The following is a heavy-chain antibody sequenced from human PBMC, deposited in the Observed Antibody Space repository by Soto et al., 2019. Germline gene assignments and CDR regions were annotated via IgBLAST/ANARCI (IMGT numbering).Heavy chain of an antibody. D-gene: IGHD6-19*01. CDR2: INHSGST. Sequence: SETLSLTCAVYGGSFSGYYWSWIRQPPGKGLEWIGEINHSGSTNYNPSLKSRVTISVDTSKNQFSLKLSSVTAADTAVYYCAKSSGWFSSWGQGTLVTVSS. J-gene: IGHJ4*02. CDR3: AKSSGWFSS. CDR1: GGSFSGYY. V-gene: IGHV4-34*01.